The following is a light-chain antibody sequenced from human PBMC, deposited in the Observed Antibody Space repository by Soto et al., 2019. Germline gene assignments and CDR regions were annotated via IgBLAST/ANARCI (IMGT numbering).Light chain of an antibody. Sequence: QSALAHPPSASGSPGHSVTISCTGTSSDVGAYNYVSWYQQHPGKAPKLMIYEVSYRPSGVPDRFSGSKSGNTASLTVSGLQAEDEADYYCSSYAGSSTVFGTGTKVTVL. J-gene: IGLJ1*01. V-gene: IGLV2-8*01. CDR3: SSYAGSSTV. CDR2: EVS. CDR1: SSDVGAYNY.